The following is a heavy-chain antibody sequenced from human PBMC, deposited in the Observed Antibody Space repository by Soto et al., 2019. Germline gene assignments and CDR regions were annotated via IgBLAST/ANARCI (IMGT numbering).Heavy chain of an antibody. CDR3: TREAKSSGWYVNYYYYYYGMDV. D-gene: IGHD6-19*01. CDR2: IRSKAYGGTT. J-gene: IGHJ6*02. V-gene: IGHV3-49*04. CDR1: GFTFGDYA. Sequence: GVLRLSCTASGFTFGDYAMSWVRQAPGKGLEWVGFIRSKAYGGTTEYAASVKGRFTISRDDSKSIAYLQMNSLKTEDTAVYYCTREAKSSGWYVNYYYYYYGMDVWGQGTTVTVSS.